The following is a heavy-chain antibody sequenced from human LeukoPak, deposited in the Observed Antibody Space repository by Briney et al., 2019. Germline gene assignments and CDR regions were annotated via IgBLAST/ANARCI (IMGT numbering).Heavy chain of an antibody. CDR1: GYTFTSYY. J-gene: IGHJ3*02. Sequence: ASVTVSCKASGYTFTSYYMHWVRQAPGQGLEWMGIINPSGGSTSYAQKFQGRVTMTRDTSTSTVYMELSSLRSEDTAVYYCASTSFLGLEVITDAFDIWGQGTMVTVSS. CDR3: ASTSFLGLEVITDAFDI. D-gene: IGHD3-22*01. CDR2: INPSGGST. V-gene: IGHV1-46*01.